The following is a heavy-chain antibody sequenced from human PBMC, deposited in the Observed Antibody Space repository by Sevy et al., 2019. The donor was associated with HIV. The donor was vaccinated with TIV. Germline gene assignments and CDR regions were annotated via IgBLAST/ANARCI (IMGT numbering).Heavy chain of an antibody. CDR3: ARDGGCSSTSCLLYFDY. D-gene: IGHD2-2*01. CDR2: ITSGSTYI. J-gene: IGHJ4*02. CDR1: GFTFNSYT. Sequence: GESLKISCAASGFTFNSYTMNWVRQAPGKGLEWVSSITSGSTYIYYADSVKGRFTISRDNAKNSLYLQMNSLRAEDTAVYHCARDGGCSSTSCLLYFDYWGQGSLVTVSS. V-gene: IGHV3-21*01.